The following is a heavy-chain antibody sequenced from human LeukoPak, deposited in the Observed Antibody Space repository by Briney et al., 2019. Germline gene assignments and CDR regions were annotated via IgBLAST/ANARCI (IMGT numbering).Heavy chain of an antibody. D-gene: IGHD1-7*01. CDR1: GFTFRNYW. J-gene: IGHJ1*01. CDR3: AREHWNYGGIEIEYFQH. Sequence: GGSLRLSCAASGFTFRNYWMTWVRQAPGKGLEWVSSISSSSYIYYADSVKGRFTISRDNAKDSLYLQMNSLRAEDTAVYYCAREHWNYGGIEIEYFQHWGQGTLVTVSS. CDR2: ISSSSYI. V-gene: IGHV3-21*01.